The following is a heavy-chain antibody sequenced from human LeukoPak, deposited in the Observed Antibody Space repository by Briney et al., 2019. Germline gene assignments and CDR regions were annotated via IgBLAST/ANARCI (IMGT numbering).Heavy chain of an antibody. CDR1: GGSISSYY. Sequence: SETLSLTCTVPGGSISSYYWSWIRQPPGEGLEWIWYIYYSGRTTYNPSLKSRVTISVDTSKNQFSLKLSSVTAADTAVYYCASIRSGSSGWYVGFDYWGQGTLVTVSS. D-gene: IGHD6-19*01. J-gene: IGHJ4*02. V-gene: IGHV4-59*08. CDR3: ASIRSGSSGWYVGFDY. CDR2: IYYSGRT.